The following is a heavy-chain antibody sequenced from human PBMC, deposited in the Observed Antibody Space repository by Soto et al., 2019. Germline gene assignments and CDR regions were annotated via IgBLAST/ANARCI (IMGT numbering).Heavy chain of an antibody. D-gene: IGHD3-10*01. Sequence: QVQLQESGPGLVKPSGTLSLTCDVSGGSISSTYWWSWVRQPPGKGLEWIGEIHHSGSTNYNPSLESRVTVSVDRSKNQFSLKLSSVTAADTAVYYCARTNYGSGSDYNFDYWGQGTLVTVSS. CDR2: IHHSGST. CDR1: GGSISSTYW. V-gene: IGHV4-4*02. CDR3: ARTNYGSGSDYNFDY. J-gene: IGHJ4*02.